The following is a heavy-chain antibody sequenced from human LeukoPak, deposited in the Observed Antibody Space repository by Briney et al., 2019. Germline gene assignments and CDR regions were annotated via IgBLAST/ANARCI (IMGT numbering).Heavy chain of an antibody. CDR1: GYSFTSYW. V-gene: IGHV5-51*01. CDR2: IYPGDSDT. D-gene: IGHD2-2*02. Sequence: KAGESLKISCKGSGYSFTSYWIGWVRQMPGKGLEWMGIIYPGDSDTRYSPSFQGQVTISADKSISTAYLQWSSLKASDTATYYCARGYCSSTSCYTLDYWGQGTLVTVSS. CDR3: ARGYCSSTSCYTLDY. J-gene: IGHJ4*02.